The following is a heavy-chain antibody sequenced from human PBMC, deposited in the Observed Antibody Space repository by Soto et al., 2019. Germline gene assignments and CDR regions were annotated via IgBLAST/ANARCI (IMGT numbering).Heavy chain of an antibody. CDR1: GFSLSTGGVG. D-gene: IGHD3-22*01. J-gene: IGHJ4*02. CDR3: AHRHYYDSSGYLFDY. V-gene: IGHV2-5*02. Sequence: QITLKESGPTLVKPTQTLTLTCTFSGFSLSTGGVGVGWIRQPPGKALEWLALIYWDDDKRYSPSLKTRLTVXPDXSXNQVVLTMTNMDPVDTGTYYCAHRHYYDSSGYLFDYWGQGTLVTVSS. CDR2: IYWDDDK.